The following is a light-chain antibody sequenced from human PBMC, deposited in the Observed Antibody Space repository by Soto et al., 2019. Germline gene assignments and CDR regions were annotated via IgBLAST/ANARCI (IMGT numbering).Light chain of an antibody. CDR3: TSYTTNSLYV. J-gene: IGLJ1*01. V-gene: IGLV2-8*01. Sequence: QSALTQPPSASGSPGQSVTISCTGTKNDIGVYDFVSWYQHHPGKAPRLIIYEVVQRPSGVPDRFSGSKSGNMASLTVSGLQTEDEADYYCTSYTTNSLYVFGTGTKLTVL. CDR2: EVV. CDR1: KNDIGVYDF.